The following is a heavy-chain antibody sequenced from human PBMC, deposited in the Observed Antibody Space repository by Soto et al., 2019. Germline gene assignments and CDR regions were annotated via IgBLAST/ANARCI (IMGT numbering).Heavy chain of an antibody. D-gene: IGHD4-17*01. CDR2: IYYSGST. CDR3: ARDPGPDYGDSYGMDV. V-gene: IGHV4-31*02. J-gene: IGHJ6*02. Sequence: PSETLSLTCTVSGGSISSGGYYWSWIRQHPGKGLEWIGYIYYSGSTYYNPSLKSRVTISVDTSKNQFSLKLSSVTAADTAVYYCARDPGPDYGDSYGMDVWGQGTTVTVSS. CDR1: GGSISSGGYY.